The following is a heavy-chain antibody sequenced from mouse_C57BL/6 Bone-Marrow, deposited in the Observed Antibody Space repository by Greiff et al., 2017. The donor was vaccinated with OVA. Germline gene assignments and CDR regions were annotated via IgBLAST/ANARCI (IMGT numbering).Heavy chain of an antibody. CDR2: ISYDGSN. V-gene: IGHV3-6*01. J-gene: IGHJ2*01. CDR3: ARSPYYGSSYRYFDY. Sequence: EVQLQQSGPGLVKPSQSLSLTCSVTGYSFTSGYYWNWIRQFPGNILEWMGYISYDGSNNYNPSLKNRISITRDTSKNQFFLKLNSVTTEDTATYDCARSPYYGSSYRYFDYWGQGTTLTVAS. CDR1: GYSFTSGYY. D-gene: IGHD1-1*01.